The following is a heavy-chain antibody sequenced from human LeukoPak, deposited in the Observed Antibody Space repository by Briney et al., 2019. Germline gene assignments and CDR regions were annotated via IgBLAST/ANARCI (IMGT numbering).Heavy chain of an antibody. V-gene: IGHV3-23*01. J-gene: IGHJ4*02. CDR1: GFTFSSYA. CDR2: IHGGNT. Sequence: PGGSLRLSCAASGFTFSSYAMTWVRQAPGKGLEWVSTIHGGNTFYADSVKGRFTISRDNSKNTLYLQMTGLRAEDTAVYYCAKHKGPYNYDLSPFDYWGQGTLVTVSS. D-gene: IGHD5-18*01. CDR3: AKHKGPYNYDLSPFDY.